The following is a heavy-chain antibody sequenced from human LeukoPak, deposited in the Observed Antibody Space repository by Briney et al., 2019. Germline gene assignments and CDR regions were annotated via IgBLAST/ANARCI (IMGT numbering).Heavy chain of an antibody. J-gene: IGHJ5*02. D-gene: IGHD6-13*01. V-gene: IGHV1-69*05. CDR1: GGTFISYA. CDR2: IISIFGTA. Sequence: SVKVSCKASGGTFISYAISWVRQAPGQGLEWMGGIISIFGTANYAQKFQGRVTITTDESTSTAYMELSSLRSEDTAVYYCARDHNVAAAGRGFDPWGQGTLVTVSS. CDR3: ARDHNVAAAGRGFDP.